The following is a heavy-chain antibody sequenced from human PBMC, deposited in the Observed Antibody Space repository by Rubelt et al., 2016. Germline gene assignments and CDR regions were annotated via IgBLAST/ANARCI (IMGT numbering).Heavy chain of an antibody. CDR2: IYYRGST. J-gene: IGHJ4*02. D-gene: IGHD3-3*01. V-gene: IGHV4-59*01. Sequence: QVQLQESGPGLVKPSETLSLTCTVSGGSISSYYWSWIRQPPGKGLEWIGYIYYRGSTNYNPSLKSRVTISVATSKNQFSLKLSTVTAADTAVYYCAGGITIFGVASGYFDYWGQGTLVTVSS. CDR3: AGGITIFGVASGYFDY. CDR1: GGSISSYY.